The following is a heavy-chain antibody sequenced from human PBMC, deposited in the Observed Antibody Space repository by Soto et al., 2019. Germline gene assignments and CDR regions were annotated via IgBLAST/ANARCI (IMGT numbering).Heavy chain of an antibody. CDR3: ARRLPAAAGTGYYYYMDV. CDR1: GGSISSYY. CDR2: IYYSGST. D-gene: IGHD6-13*01. J-gene: IGHJ6*03. V-gene: IGHV4-59*08. Sequence: SETLSLTCTVSGGSISSYYWSWIRQPPGKGLEWIGYIYYSGSTNYNPSLKSRVTISVDTSKNQFSLKLSSVTAADTALYYCARRLPAAAGTGYYYYMDVWGKGTTVTVS.